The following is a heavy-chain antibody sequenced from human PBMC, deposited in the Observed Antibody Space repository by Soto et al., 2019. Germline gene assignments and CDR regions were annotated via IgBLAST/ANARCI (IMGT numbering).Heavy chain of an antibody. J-gene: IGHJ6*03. CDR1: GGSISSSSYY. Sequence: SETLSLTCTVSGGSISSSSYYWGWIRQPPGKGLEWIGSIYYSGSTYYNPSLKSRVTISVDTSKNQFSLKLSSVTAADTAVYYCARELSDILTGYYTQGDYYMDVWGKGTTVTVSS. CDR3: ARELSDILTGYYTQGDYYMDV. CDR2: IYYSGST. D-gene: IGHD3-9*01. V-gene: IGHV4-39*02.